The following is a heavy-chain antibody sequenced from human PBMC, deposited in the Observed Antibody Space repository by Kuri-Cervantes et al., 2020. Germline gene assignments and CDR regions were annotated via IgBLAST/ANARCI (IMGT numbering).Heavy chain of an antibody. J-gene: IGHJ3*02. Sequence: GGSLRLSCAASGFTFSSYWMHWVRQAPGKGLVWVSRISSDGSSTRYADSVKGRFSISRDNATNTLYLHMNSLRAEDTAVYYCARDPTLGMIVVVSDAFDIWGQGTMVTVSS. CDR2: ISSDGSST. CDR3: ARDPTLGMIVVVSDAFDI. V-gene: IGHV3-74*01. D-gene: IGHD3-22*01. CDR1: GFTFSSYW.